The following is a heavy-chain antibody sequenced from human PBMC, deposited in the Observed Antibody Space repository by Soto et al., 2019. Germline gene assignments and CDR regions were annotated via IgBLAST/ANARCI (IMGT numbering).Heavy chain of an antibody. CDR2: IYYSGSI. CDR1: GSSISGYY. J-gene: IGHJ3*02. CDR3: ARQPPDTAAFDI. V-gene: IGHV4-59*08. Sequence: SGTLSLTCTVPGSSISGYYWSWIRQPPGKGLEWIGYIYYSGSINYDPSLKSRITISVDTSKNQLSLKLTSVSAADTAVYYCARQPPDTAAFDIWGQGTMVTVSS. D-gene: IGHD5-18*01.